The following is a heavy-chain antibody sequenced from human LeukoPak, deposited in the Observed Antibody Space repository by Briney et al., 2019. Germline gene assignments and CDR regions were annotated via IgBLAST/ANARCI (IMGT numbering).Heavy chain of an antibody. CDR2: IYYSGST. V-gene: IGHV4-39*01. Sequence: KPSETLSLTCTVSGGSISSSSYYWGWIRQPPGKGLEWIGSIYYSGSTYYNPSLKSRVTISVDTSKNQFSLKLSSVTAADTAVYYCARSPVLRFLEWLLLDAFDIWGQGTMVTVSS. CDR3: ARSPVLRFLEWLLLDAFDI. J-gene: IGHJ3*02. CDR1: GGSISSSSYY. D-gene: IGHD3-3*01.